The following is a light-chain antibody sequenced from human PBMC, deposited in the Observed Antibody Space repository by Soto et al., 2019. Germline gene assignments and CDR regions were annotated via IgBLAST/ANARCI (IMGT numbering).Light chain of an antibody. J-gene: IGKJ2*01. CDR3: MQASQFPHT. V-gene: IGKV2-24*01. CDR1: RSLVHVDGNTY. Sequence: DIVMTQTPLASPVSLGQPASISCRSSRSLVHVDGNTYLSWLHQRPGQPPRLLIHQISDRFSGVPDRFSGRGAGTDVTLKITRVEAEDVGIYYCMQASQFPHTFGQGTKLEIK. CDR2: QIS.